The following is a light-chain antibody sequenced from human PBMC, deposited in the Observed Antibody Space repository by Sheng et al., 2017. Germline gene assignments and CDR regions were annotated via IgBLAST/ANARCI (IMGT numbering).Light chain of an antibody. Sequence: SYELTQPRSVSVSPGQTASIPCSGDKLGGKFXCWYQQKTGQSPVLVIFADNKRPSGIPERFSGSNSGNTATLTISGTQAMDEADYYCQAWDSSPVVFGGGTKLTVL. CDR3: QAWDSSPVV. CDR1: KLGGKF. J-gene: IGLJ3*02. CDR2: ADN. V-gene: IGLV3-1*01.